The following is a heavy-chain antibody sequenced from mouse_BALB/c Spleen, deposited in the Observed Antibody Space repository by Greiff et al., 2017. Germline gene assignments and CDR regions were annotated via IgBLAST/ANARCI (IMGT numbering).Heavy chain of an antibody. CDR3: ARSHYYGTSWFAY. Sequence: EVQLVESGPGLVKPSQSLSLTCTVTGYSITSDYAWNWIRQFPGNKLEWMGYISYSGSTSYNPSLKSRISITRDTSKNQFFLQLNSVTTEDTATYYCARSHYYGTSWFAYWGQGTLVTVSA. V-gene: IGHV3-2*02. J-gene: IGHJ3*01. CDR1: GYSITSDYA. CDR2: ISYSGST. D-gene: IGHD1-1*01.